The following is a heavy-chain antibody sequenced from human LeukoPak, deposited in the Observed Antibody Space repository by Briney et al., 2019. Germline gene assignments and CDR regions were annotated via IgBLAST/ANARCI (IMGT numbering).Heavy chain of an antibody. V-gene: IGHV3-74*01. CDR1: GFTFSNFW. Sequence: GGSLRLSCAASGFTFSNFWIHWVRQAPGKGLVWVSRINRDGSTTDYADSVKGRFTISRDNAKNTLYLQMNSLRAEDTAVYYCAKDLNWNYAVDPWGQGTLVTVSS. J-gene: IGHJ5*02. CDR2: INRDGSTT. CDR3: AKDLNWNYAVDP. D-gene: IGHD1-7*01.